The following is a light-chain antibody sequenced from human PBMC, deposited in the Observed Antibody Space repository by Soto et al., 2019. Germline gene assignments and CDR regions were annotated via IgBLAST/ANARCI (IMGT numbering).Light chain of an antibody. CDR3: SSHTSGSTRV. CDR1: FSDVGGYDY. Sequence: QSALTQPASVSGSPGQSIAISCTGTFSDVGGYDYVSWYQQHPDKAPKLRIYEVTKRPSGVSNRFSGSKSGNTDSLTISGLQPEDEADYYGSSHTSGSTRVFGSGTKLTVL. CDR2: EVT. J-gene: IGLJ1*01. V-gene: IGLV2-14*01.